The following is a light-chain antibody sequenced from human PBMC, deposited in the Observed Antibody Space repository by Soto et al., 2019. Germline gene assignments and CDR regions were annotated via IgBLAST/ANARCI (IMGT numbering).Light chain of an antibody. CDR1: SSNIGSNY. CDR2: RSN. J-gene: IGLJ3*02. CDR3: AAWDDSLSAVV. Sequence: QPVLTQPPSASGTPGQRVTISCSGSSSNIGSNYVYWYQQLPGTAPKLLIYRSNQRPSGVPDRLSGSKSGTSASLAISGLRSEDEADYYCAAWDDSLSAVVFGGGTKVTVL. V-gene: IGLV1-47*01.